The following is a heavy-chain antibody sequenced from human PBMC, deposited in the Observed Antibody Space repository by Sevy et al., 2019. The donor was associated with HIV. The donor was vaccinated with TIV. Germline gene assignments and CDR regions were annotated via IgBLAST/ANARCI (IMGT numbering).Heavy chain of an antibody. CDR3: AKDVVASAATPDNWFGP. Sequence: GGSLRLSCAASGFNFEDYAMHWVRQAPGKGLEWVSGISWNSGIIGYADSVKGRFTISRDNAKNSLYLQMNSLRGEDTALYYCAKDVVASAATPDNWFGPWGQGTRVTVSS. V-gene: IGHV3-9*01. CDR2: ISWNSGII. CDR1: GFNFEDYA. D-gene: IGHD2-15*01. J-gene: IGHJ5*02.